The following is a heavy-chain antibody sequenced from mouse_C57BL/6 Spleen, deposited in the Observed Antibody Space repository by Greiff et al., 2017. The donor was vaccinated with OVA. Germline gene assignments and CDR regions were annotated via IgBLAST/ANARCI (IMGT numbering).Heavy chain of an antibody. CDR3: ARIPGNWGNWYFDV. D-gene: IGHD4-1*01. CDR2: ISDGGSYT. J-gene: IGHJ1*03. Sequence: EVQLVESGGGLVKPGGSLKLSCAASGFTFSSYAMSWVRQTPEKRLEWVATISDGGSYTYYPDNVKGRFTISRDNAKNNLYLQMSHLKSEDTAMYYCARIPGNWGNWYFDVWGTGTTVTVSS. V-gene: IGHV5-4*01. CDR1: GFTFSSYA.